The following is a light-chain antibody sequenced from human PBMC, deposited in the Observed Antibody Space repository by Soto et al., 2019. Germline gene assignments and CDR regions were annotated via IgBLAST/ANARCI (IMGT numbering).Light chain of an antibody. CDR2: DVS. CDR1: SSDVGGYNF. Sequence: QSALTQPASVSGSPGQSVTISCAGTSSDVGGYNFVSWYQQHPGKAPQLMIYDVSSRPSGVSNRFSGSKSGNTASLTISGLQAEDEADYYCPSYTSFSTYVFVTGTKVTV. CDR3: PSYTSFSTYV. V-gene: IGLV2-14*03. J-gene: IGLJ1*01.